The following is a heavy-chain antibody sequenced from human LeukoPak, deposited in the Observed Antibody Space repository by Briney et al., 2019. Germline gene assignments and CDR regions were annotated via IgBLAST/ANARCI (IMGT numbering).Heavy chain of an antibody. CDR2: INPNSGGT. CDR1: GYTFTGYY. CDR3: ARDPPIGGADVFDI. V-gene: IGHV1-2*02. J-gene: IGHJ3*02. D-gene: IGHD3-10*01. Sequence: ASLKVSCKAAGYTFTGYYMHWVRQAPGQGLEWMGWINPNSGGTNYAQKFQGRVTMTRDTSISTAYMELSRLTSDDMAVYYCARDPPIGGADVFDIWGQGTMVTVSS.